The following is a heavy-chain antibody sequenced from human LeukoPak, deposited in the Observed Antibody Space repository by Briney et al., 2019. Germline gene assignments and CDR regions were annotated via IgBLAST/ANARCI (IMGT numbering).Heavy chain of an antibody. D-gene: IGHD5-18*01. CDR2: IDPSDSYT. J-gene: IGHJ4*02. Sequence: GGSLKISCQGSGYSFTSYWISWVRQMPGKGLEWMGRIDPSDSYTNYSPSFQGHVTISADKSISTAYLQWSSLKASDTAMYYCARHKDTAMAPFDYWGQGTLVTVSS. V-gene: IGHV5-10-1*01. CDR3: ARHKDTAMAPFDY. CDR1: GYSFTSYW.